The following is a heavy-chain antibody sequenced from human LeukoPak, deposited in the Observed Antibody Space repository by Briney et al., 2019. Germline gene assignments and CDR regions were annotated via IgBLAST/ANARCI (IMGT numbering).Heavy chain of an antibody. Sequence: ASVKVSCKASGYSFSNYDVNWVRQAAGQGLEWMGWMNPNSGKTGYAQKFQGRVTITRTTSMNTTYMELRSLGSEDTAVYYCARAFWGGYDYDAFDIWGQGTVVTVSS. V-gene: IGHV1-8*02. D-gene: IGHD5-12*01. CDR3: ARAFWGGYDYDAFDI. CDR1: GYSFSNYD. CDR2: MNPNSGKT. J-gene: IGHJ3*02.